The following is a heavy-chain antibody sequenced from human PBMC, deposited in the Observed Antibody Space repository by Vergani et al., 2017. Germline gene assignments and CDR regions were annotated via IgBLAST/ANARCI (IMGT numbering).Heavy chain of an antibody. J-gene: IGHJ4*02. CDR2: IYYSGST. D-gene: IGHD5-18*01. CDR1: FDSIRNLY. V-gene: IGHV4-59*05. CDR3: ARHLRGYSYGVFDY. Sequence: QVQLQESGPGLVKSSETLSLTCSVSFDSIRNLYCNWIRQPPGKGLEWIGSIYYSGSTYYNPSLKSRVTISVDTSKNQFSLKLSSVTAADTAVYYCARHLRGYSYGVFDYWGQGREVTVSS.